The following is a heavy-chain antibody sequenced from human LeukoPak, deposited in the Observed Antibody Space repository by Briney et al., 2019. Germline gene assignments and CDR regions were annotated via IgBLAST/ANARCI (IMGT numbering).Heavy chain of an antibody. V-gene: IGHV3-23*01. CDR2: ISGSGGST. CDR3: AKDWNDHFDY. D-gene: IGHD1-1*01. J-gene: IGHJ4*02. Sequence: GGSLRLPCAASGFTFSSYAMSWVRQAPGKGLEWVSAISGSGGSTYYADSVKGRFTVSRDNSKNTLYLQMNSLRAEDTAVYYYAKDWNDHFDYWGQGTLVTVSS. CDR1: GFTFSSYA.